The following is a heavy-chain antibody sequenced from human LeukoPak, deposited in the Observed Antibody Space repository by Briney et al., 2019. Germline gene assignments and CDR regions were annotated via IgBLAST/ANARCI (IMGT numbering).Heavy chain of an antibody. Sequence: GASVKVSCKASGYTFTGYYMHWGRQAPGQGLGWMGWINPNSGGTNYAQKFQGRVTMTRDTSISTAYMELSRLRSDDTAVYYCARGHSYGFYFDYWGQGTLVTVSS. V-gene: IGHV1-2*02. CDR2: INPNSGGT. CDR3: ARGHSYGFYFDY. J-gene: IGHJ4*02. CDR1: GYTFTGYY. D-gene: IGHD5-18*01.